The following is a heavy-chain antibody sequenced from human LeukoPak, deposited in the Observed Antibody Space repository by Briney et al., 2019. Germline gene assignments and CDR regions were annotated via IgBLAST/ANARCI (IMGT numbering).Heavy chain of an antibody. V-gene: IGHV3-30*18. CDR1: GFIFSSYG. Sequence: GRSLRLSCGACGFIFSSYGMHGVREAPGKGLEGVAVISYDGSNKYYADSVKRRFTVSRDNSKHTLYLQINSLRAEDTAVYYCAKGRHWQWLYYFDYWGQGTLVTVSS. D-gene: IGHD6-19*01. CDR3: AKGRHWQWLYYFDY. J-gene: IGHJ4*02. CDR2: ISYDGSNK.